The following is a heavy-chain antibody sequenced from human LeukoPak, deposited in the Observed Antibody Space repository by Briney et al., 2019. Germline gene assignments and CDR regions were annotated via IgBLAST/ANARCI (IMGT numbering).Heavy chain of an antibody. D-gene: IGHD3-10*01. J-gene: IGHJ4*02. CDR2: ISGSGGST. V-gene: IGHV3-23*01. CDR1: GFTFSSYA. Sequence: PGGSLRLSCAASGFTFSSYAMSWVRQAPGKGLEWVSAISGSGGSTYYADSVKGRFTLSRDNSKNTLYLQMNSLRAEDTAVYYCAKDAVLLWFGELFTYFDYWGQGTLVTVSS. CDR3: AKDAVLLWFGELFTYFDY.